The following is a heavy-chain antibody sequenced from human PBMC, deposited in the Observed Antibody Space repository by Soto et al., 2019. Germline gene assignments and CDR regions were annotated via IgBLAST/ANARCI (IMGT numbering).Heavy chain of an antibody. CDR1: GFTFSSYS. D-gene: IGHD2-2*01. V-gene: IGHV3-48*02. Sequence: LRLSCAASGFTFSSYSMNWVRQAPGKGLQWVSYISRSSSNIYYADSVKGRFTISRDNAKNSLYLQMNTLTDEDTAVYYCARAGTSLGYCSSTSCYEFDYWGQGTLVTVSS. CDR3: ARAGTSLGYCSSTSCYEFDY. J-gene: IGHJ4*02. CDR2: ISRSSSNI.